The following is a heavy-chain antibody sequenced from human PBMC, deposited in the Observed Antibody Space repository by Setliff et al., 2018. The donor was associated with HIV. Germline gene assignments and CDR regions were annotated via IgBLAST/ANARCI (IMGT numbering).Heavy chain of an antibody. D-gene: IGHD2-15*01. CDR3: ARERPYCSGGSCYGLNYFDC. V-gene: IGHV1-18*01. J-gene: IGHJ4*02. CDR1: GYTFTTYG. Sequence: ASVKVSCKASGYTFTTYGISWVRQAPGHGLEWMGWISPNFGHTNYAQNFLGRVTMTIDTSTSTADMELRSLRSDDTAMYYCARERPYCSGGSCYGLNYFDCWGQGTLVTVSS. CDR2: ISPNFGHT.